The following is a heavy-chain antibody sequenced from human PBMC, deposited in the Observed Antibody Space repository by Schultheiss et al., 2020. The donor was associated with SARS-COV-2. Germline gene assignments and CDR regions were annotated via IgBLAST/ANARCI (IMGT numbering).Heavy chain of an antibody. CDR3: ARTQEMATSIDY. V-gene: IGHV4-39*07. J-gene: IGHJ4*02. D-gene: IGHD5-24*01. CDR2: INHSGST. CDR1: GGSISSSSYY. Sequence: SETLSLTCTVSGGSISSSSYYWGWIRQPPGKGLEWIGEINHSGSTNYNPSLKSRVTLSVDTSKKQFSLRLSSVTAADTAVYYCARTQEMATSIDYWGQGTLVTVAS.